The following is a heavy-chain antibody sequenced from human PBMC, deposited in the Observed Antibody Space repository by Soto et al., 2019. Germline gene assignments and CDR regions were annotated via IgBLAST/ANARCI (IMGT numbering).Heavy chain of an antibody. J-gene: IGHJ4*02. CDR3: ASRHCSGGSCYTPGFDS. CDR2: IFFTGNI. CDR1: GASLSSISYY. Sequence: GTLTLSCTVSGASLSSISYYWGWIRAPPGKGLEWVGSIFFTGNIYYNPSLKSRVTISVDTSRNQFSLMVNSVTAADTAVYYCASRHCSGGSCYTPGFDSWGQGALVTVSS. V-gene: IGHV4-39*01. D-gene: IGHD2-15*01.